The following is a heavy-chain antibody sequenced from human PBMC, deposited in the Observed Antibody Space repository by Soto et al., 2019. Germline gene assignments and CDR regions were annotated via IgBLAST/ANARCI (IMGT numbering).Heavy chain of an antibody. D-gene: IGHD2-2*01. J-gene: IGHJ4*02. CDR3: ARGVVVVTNYYFDQ. V-gene: IGHV1-69*06. CDR1: GGTFNKYA. Sequence: QVQLVQSGAEVRKPGSSVKVSCKASGGTFNKYAISWVRQAPGQGPEWMGGIVPIYSTRNYANYAHKIQGRVTITVDTSTSTAYMELSGLKSDDTAIYYCARGVVVVTNYYFDQWGQGTLVTVSS. CDR2: IVPIYSTRNYA.